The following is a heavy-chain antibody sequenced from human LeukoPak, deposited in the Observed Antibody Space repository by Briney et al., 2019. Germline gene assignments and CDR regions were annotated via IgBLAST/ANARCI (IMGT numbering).Heavy chain of an antibody. CDR2: ISSSSSYI. Sequence: GGSLRLSCAASGFTFSSYAMSWVRRAPGKGLEWVSSISSSSSYIYYADSVKGRFTISRDNAKNSLYLQMNGLRAEDTAVYYCARGGTLGYFDIWGQGTMVTVSS. D-gene: IGHD1-26*01. CDR1: GFTFSSYA. V-gene: IGHV3-21*01. CDR3: ARGGTLGYFDI. J-gene: IGHJ3*02.